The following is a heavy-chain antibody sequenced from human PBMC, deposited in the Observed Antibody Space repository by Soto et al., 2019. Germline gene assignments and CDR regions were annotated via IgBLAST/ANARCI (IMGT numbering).Heavy chain of an antibody. D-gene: IGHD2-15*01. Sequence: EVQLLESGGGLVQPGGSLRLSCAASGFTFRSFAMSWVRQAPGKGLEWVSRLYGDGGGPEYADSVKGRFTISRDNSQNTLYLQMKSLRAEDTAVYYCAKMQGTEVWAYSLDYWGQGTLVTVSS. CDR2: LYGDGGGP. CDR3: AKMQGTEVWAYSLDY. CDR1: GFTFRSFA. V-gene: IGHV3-23*01. J-gene: IGHJ4*02.